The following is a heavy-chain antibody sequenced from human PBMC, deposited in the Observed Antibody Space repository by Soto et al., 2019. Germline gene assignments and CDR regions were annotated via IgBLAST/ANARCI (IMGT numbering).Heavy chain of an antibody. CDR1: GDTFTDYY. J-gene: IGHJ4*02. Sequence: QVQLMQSGAEVKKPGASVKVSCKASGDTFTDYYIHWVRQAPGQGLEWMGTVNPSGGHTTYAQHFLGRVPMTRDTSTSTLYREPTSLTSDDTAIYSCARGGHVVVVTAALDYWGQGTLVTVSS. V-gene: IGHV1-46*01. CDR3: ARGGHVVVVTAALDY. D-gene: IGHD2-21*02. CDR2: VNPSGGHT.